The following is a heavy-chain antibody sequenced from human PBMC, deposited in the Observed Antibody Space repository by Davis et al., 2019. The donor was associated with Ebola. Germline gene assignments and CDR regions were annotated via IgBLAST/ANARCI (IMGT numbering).Heavy chain of an antibody. V-gene: IGHV3-30*18. J-gene: IGHJ6*02. CDR1: GGTFSSYG. CDR3: AKELYGMGGIGDYYYYGMDV. CDR2: ISYDGSNK. Sequence: SCKASGGTFSSYGMHWVRQAPGKGLEWVAVISYDGSNKYYADSVKGRFTISRDNSKNTLYLQMNSLRAEDTAVYYCAKELYGMGGIGDYYYYGMDVWGQGTTVTVSS. D-gene: IGHD2-8*01.